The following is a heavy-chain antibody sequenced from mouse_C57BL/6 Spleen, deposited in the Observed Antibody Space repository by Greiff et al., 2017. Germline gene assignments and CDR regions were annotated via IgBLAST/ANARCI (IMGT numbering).Heavy chain of an antibody. J-gene: IGHJ4*01. D-gene: IGHD1-1*01. CDR2: IHPNSGST. V-gene: IGHV1-64*01. CDR1: GYTFTSYW. CDR3: ARYYGSSDY. Sequence: VQLQQPGAELVKPGASVKLSCKASGYTFTSYWMHWVKQRPGQGLEWIGMIHPNSGSTNYNEKFKSKVTLTVDKSSSTAYMQLSSLTSEDSAVYYCARYYGSSDYWGQGTSVTVSS.